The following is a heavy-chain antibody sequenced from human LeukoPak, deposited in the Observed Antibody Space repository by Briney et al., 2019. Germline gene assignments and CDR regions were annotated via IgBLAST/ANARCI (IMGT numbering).Heavy chain of an antibody. D-gene: IGHD3-10*01. Sequence: GASVKVSCKASGYTFTSYDINWVRQATGRGLEWMGWMNPNSGNTGYAQKFQGRVTMTRDTSTSTVYMELSSLRSEDTAVYYCARYCYGSGSYPCAFDIWGQGTMVTVSS. CDR3: ARYCYGSGSYPCAFDI. V-gene: IGHV1-8*01. CDR1: GYTFTSYD. J-gene: IGHJ3*02. CDR2: MNPNSGNT.